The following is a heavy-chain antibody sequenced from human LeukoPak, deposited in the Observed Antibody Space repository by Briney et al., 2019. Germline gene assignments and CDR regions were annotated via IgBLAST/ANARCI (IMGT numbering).Heavy chain of an antibody. CDR3: AKDYPWFGESDYYYYMDV. V-gene: IGHV3-30*02. CDR1: GFTFSSYG. Sequence: GGSLRLSCAASGFTFSSYGMHWVRQAPGKGLEWVAFIRYDGSNKYYADSVKGRFTISRDNSKNTLYLQMNSLRAEDTAVYYCAKDYPWFGESDYYYYMDVWGKGTTVTISS. J-gene: IGHJ6*03. D-gene: IGHD3-10*01. CDR2: IRYDGSNK.